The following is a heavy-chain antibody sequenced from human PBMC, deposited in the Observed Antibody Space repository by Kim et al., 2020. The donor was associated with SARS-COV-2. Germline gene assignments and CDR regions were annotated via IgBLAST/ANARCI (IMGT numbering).Heavy chain of an antibody. CDR2: ISSAGSNK. Sequence: GGSLRLSCAASGFSFSGYNMHWVRQTPGKGLEWVAVISSAGSNKYYVDSVKGRFTISRDNSMNTLYLQMNSLRGEDTAVYYCARDGAGAVAGIPYFDNWGQGTLVTVSS. D-gene: IGHD6-19*01. CDR1: GFSFSGYN. J-gene: IGHJ4*02. CDR3: ARDGAGAVAGIPYFDN. V-gene: IGHV3-30*04.